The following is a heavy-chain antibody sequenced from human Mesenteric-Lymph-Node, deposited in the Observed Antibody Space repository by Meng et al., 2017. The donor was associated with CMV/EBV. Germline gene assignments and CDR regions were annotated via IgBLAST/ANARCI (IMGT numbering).Heavy chain of an antibody. CDR2: ISSSGNVI. J-gene: IGHJ4*02. CDR1: GLTFSDYY. Sequence: GESLKISCAASGLTFSDYYMSWIRQAPGKGLEWVSYISSSGNVIHYADSVRGRFTISRDNAKNSLYLQMNSLRAEDTAVYYCARGPWYYDILTGFVDYWGQGTLVTVSS. D-gene: IGHD3-9*01. V-gene: IGHV3-11*04. CDR3: ARGPWYYDILTGFVDY.